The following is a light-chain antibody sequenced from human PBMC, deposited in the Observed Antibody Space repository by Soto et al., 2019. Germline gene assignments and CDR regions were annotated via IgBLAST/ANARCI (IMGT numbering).Light chain of an antibody. Sequence: DIQMTQSPSSLSASVGDRVTITCRASQTISRYLNWYQQRPGKAPNLLIYSASSLQSGVQSRFSGSGSGTDFTLTIRSLQPEDFAVYYCLQDYNLPITFGQGTRLEIK. V-gene: IGKV1-39*01. CDR1: QTISRY. J-gene: IGKJ5*01. CDR3: LQDYNLPIT. CDR2: SAS.